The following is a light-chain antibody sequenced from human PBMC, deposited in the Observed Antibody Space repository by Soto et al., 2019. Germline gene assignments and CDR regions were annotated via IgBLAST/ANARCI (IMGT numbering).Light chain of an antibody. Sequence: EIVFAQSPGPLSFSPGERATLSCRASQNISIYLAWYQQKPGQAPRLLIYDASNRATGIPARFSGGGSGTDFTLTISGLEPEDFGVYYCQQRSTWPTLTFGGGTKVDNK. CDR3: QQRSTWPTLT. J-gene: IGKJ4*01. CDR1: QNISIY. V-gene: IGKV3-11*01. CDR2: DAS.